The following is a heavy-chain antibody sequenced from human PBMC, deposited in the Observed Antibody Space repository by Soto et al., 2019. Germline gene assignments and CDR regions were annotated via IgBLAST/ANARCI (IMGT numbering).Heavy chain of an antibody. D-gene: IGHD3-3*01. CDR3: ARTAGFYDFWSGDLNWFDP. CDR1: GFSLSNARMG. J-gene: IGHJ5*02. Sequence: SGPTLVNPTATLTLTCTVSGFSLSNARMGVSWIRQPPGKALEWLAHIFSNDEKSYSTSLKSRLTISQDTSKSQVVLTMTNMDPVDTATYYCARTAGFYDFWSGDLNWFDPWGQGTLVTVSS. CDR2: IFSNDEK. V-gene: IGHV2-26*01.